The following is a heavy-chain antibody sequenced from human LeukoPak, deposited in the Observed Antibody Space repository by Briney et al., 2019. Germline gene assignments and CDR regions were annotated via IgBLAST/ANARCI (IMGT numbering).Heavy chain of an antibody. CDR2: INPNSGGT. D-gene: IGHD3-10*01. V-gene: IGHV1-2*02. CDR1: GYTFTVYY. CDR3: ARSMVRGVIIPTAHY. Sequence: ASVKVSCKASGYTFTVYYMHWGRQAPGQGLEWRGWINPNSGGTNYAQKFQGRVTRTRDTSISTAYMELSRLRSDDTAVYYCARSMVRGVIIPTAHYWGQGTLVTVSS. J-gene: IGHJ4*02.